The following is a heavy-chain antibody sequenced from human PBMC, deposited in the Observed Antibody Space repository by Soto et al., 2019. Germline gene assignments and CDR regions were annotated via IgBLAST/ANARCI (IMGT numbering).Heavy chain of an antibody. D-gene: IGHD2-15*01. CDR2: IYYSGST. J-gene: IGHJ5*02. Sequence: KASETLSLTCTVSGGSISSGDYYWSWIRQPPGKGLEWIGYIYYSGSTYYNPSLKSRVTISVDTSKNQFSLKLSSVTAADTAVYYCARTKGDIVIDPWGQGTLVTVSS. V-gene: IGHV4-30-4*01. CDR3: ARTKGDIVIDP. CDR1: GGSISSGDYY.